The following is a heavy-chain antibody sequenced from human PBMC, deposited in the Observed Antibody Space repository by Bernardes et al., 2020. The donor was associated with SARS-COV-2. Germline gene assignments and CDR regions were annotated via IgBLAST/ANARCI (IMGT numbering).Heavy chain of an antibody. J-gene: IGHJ6*02. CDR2: IKYDGTDK. CDR3: AKYRVRGDFYYNYGSDV. D-gene: IGHD3-10*01. CDR1: GFKFRNYG. V-gene: IGHV3-30*02. Sequence: GGSLRLSCAASGFKFRNYGMHWVRQAPGKGLEWVAFIKYDGTDKYYAGSVQGRFTISRDNSKNTLFLQLNSLRSDDSAVYYCAKYRVRGDFYYNYGSDVWGQGTTVTVSS.